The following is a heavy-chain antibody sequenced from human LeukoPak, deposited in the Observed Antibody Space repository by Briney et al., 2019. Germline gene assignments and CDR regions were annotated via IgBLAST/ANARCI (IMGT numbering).Heavy chain of an antibody. CDR2: ISWNSGSI. Sequence: GGSLRLSCAGSGFIFNNYAMHWVRQPPGKGLEWVSGISWNSGSIDYADSVKGRFTISRDNSKNTLYLQMNSLRAEDTAVYYCAKVQPGYSSPLDYWGQGTLVTVSS. J-gene: IGHJ4*02. CDR3: AKVQPGYSSPLDY. V-gene: IGHV3-9*01. CDR1: GFIFNNYA. D-gene: IGHD6-13*01.